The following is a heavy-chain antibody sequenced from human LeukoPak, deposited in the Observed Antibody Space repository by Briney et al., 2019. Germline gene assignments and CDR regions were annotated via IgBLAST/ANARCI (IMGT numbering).Heavy chain of an antibody. CDR2: IAYDGSRA. V-gene: IGHV3-33*01. D-gene: IGHD1-14*01. J-gene: IGHJ4*02. CDR1: GFTFCGYG. Sequence: GGSPRHSCAGSGFTFCGYGMHWCRQTPGEGLEWVAVIAYDGSRAFYADSVKGRFTISRDNSKNTMSVQMDDLRAEDTAVYCCTRYNNDHFDYWGQGTLVTVSS. CDR3: TRYNNDHFDY.